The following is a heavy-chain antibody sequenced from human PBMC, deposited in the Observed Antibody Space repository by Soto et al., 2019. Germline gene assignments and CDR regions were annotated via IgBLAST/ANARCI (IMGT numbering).Heavy chain of an antibody. V-gene: IGHV3-23*01. J-gene: IGHJ4*02. CDR1: GFTFSSYA. CDR3: ASHLFRRTTVTTFDY. D-gene: IGHD4-17*01. Sequence: GGSLRLSGAASGFTFSSYAISWVRQAPGKGLEWVSAISGSGVSTYYADSVKGRFTISRDNSKNTLYLQMNSLRAEDTAVYYCASHLFRRTTVTTFDYWGQGTLVTVCS. CDR2: ISGSGVST.